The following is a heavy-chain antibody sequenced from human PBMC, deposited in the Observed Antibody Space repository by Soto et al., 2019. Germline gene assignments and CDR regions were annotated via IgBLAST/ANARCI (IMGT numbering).Heavy chain of an antibody. CDR1: GYSFTSYW. D-gene: IGHD3-22*01. CDR2: IYPGDSDT. CDR3: ARLLPPLDYYDSSGRRMGAFDI. Sequence: GESLKISCKGSGYSFTSYWIGWVRQMPGKGLEWMGIIYPGDSDTRYSPSFQGQVTISADKSISTAYLQLSSLKASDTAMYYFARLLPPLDYYDSSGRRMGAFDIWGQGTMVTVSS. J-gene: IGHJ3*02. V-gene: IGHV5-51*01.